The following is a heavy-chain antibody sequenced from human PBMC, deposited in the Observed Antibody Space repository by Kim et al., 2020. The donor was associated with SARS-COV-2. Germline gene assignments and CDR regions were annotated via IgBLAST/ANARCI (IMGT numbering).Heavy chain of an antibody. D-gene: IGHD6-13*01. CDR3: ARDRRYSSSWYGHGAFDI. V-gene: IGHV3-48*03. Sequence: GGSLRLSCAASGFTFSSYEMNWVRQAPGMGLEWVSYISSSGSTIYYADSVKGRFTNSRDNAKNSLYLQMNSLRAEDTAVYYCARDRRYSSSWYGHGAFDIWGQGTMVTVSS. J-gene: IGHJ3*02. CDR2: ISSSGSTI. CDR1: GFTFSSYE.